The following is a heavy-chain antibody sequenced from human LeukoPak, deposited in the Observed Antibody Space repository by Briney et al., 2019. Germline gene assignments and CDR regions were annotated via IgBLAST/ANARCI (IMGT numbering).Heavy chain of an antibody. V-gene: IGHV4-59*12. CDR3: ARGSYGSGSYF. CDR2: IYYSGST. D-gene: IGHD3-10*01. Sequence: SETLSLTCTVSGGSISSYSWSWIRQPPGKGLEWIGYIYYSGSTNYNPSLKSRVTISVDTSKNQFSLKLSSVTAADTAVYYCARGSYGSGSYFWGQGTLVTVSS. J-gene: IGHJ4*02. CDR1: GGSISSYS.